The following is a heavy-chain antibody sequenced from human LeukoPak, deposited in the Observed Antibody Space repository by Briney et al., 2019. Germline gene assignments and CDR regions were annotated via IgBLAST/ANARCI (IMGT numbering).Heavy chain of an antibody. D-gene: IGHD2-8*01. CDR2: IIPIFGTA. J-gene: IGHJ6*03. CDR1: GGTFSSYA. V-gene: IGHV1-69*01. Sequence: SVNVSCKSSGGTFSSYAISWVRQAPGQGLEWVGGIIPIFGTANYAQKFQGRVTITADESTSTAYMELSSLRSEDTAVYYCARGLMVYAINYYYMDVWGKGTTVTVSS. CDR3: ARGLMVYAINYYYMDV.